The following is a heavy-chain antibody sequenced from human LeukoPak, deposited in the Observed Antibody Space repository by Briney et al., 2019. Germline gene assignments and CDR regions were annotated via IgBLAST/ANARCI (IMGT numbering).Heavy chain of an antibody. V-gene: IGHV3-48*01. D-gene: IGHD6-13*01. J-gene: IGHJ4*02. Sequence: GGSLRLSCAASGFTFSTYRMNWVRQAPGKGLEWVSYFSSSSGTMYYADSMRGRFTISRDIAKNSLYLQMNSLRAEDTAVYYCATVGSSWFYDYWGQGTLVTVSS. CDR1: GFTFSTYR. CDR3: ATVGSSWFYDY. CDR2: FSSSSGTM.